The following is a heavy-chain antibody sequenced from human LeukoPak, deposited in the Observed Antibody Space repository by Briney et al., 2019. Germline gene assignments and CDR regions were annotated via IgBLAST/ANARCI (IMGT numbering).Heavy chain of an antibody. CDR1: GGSISSYY. D-gene: IGHD1-26*01. CDR3: ARVGSRSVGATRYYYYYMDV. Sequence: SETLSLTCTVSGGSISSYYWSWIRQPPGKGLEWIGYIYYSGSTNYNPSLKSRVTISVDTSKNQFSLKLSSVTAADTAVYYCARVGSRSVGATRYYYYYMDVWGKGTTVTVSS. J-gene: IGHJ6*03. CDR2: IYYSGST. V-gene: IGHV4-59*01.